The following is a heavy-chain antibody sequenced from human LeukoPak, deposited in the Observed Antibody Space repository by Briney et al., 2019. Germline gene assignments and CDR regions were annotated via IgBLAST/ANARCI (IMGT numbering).Heavy chain of an antibody. CDR1: GFTFSSYG. J-gene: IGHJ5*02. Sequence: GGSLRLXCAASGFTFSSYGMHWVRQAPGKGLEWVAFIRYDGSNKYYADSVKGRFTISRDNSKNTLYLQMNSLRAEDTAVYYCAKDIVTSQNWFDPWGQGTLVTVSS. CDR2: IRYDGSNK. V-gene: IGHV3-30*02. D-gene: IGHD2/OR15-2a*01. CDR3: AKDIVTSQNWFDP.